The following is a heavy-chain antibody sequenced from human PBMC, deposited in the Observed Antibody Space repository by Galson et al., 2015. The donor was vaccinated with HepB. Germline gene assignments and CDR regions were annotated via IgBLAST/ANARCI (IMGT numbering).Heavy chain of an antibody. J-gene: IGHJ6*02. CDR1: GGTFSSYA. CDR3: AREGGSGDCSSTSCYSPYYYDGMDV. Sequence: SVKVSCKASGGTFSSYAISWVRQAPGQGLEWMGWINPNSGGTNYAQKFQGWVTMTRDTSISTAYMELSRLRSDDTAVYYCAREGGSGDCSSTSCYSPYYYDGMDVWGQGTTVTVSS. D-gene: IGHD2-2*02. CDR2: INPNSGGT. V-gene: IGHV1-2*04.